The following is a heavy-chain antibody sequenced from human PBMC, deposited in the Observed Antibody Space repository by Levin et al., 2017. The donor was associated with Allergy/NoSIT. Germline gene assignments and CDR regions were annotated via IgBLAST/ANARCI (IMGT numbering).Heavy chain of an antibody. Sequence: GGSLRLSCAASGFTFSSYAFHWVRLAPGKGLEWVAVISYDGSNKLYADSVKGRFTISRDSSKNTLYVQMNSLRAEDTAVYYCARGRTGSYDAFDIWGQGTMVTVSS. V-gene: IGHV3-30*14. J-gene: IGHJ3*02. CDR3: ARGRTGSYDAFDI. D-gene: IGHD1-26*01. CDR1: GFTFSSYA. CDR2: ISYDGSNK.